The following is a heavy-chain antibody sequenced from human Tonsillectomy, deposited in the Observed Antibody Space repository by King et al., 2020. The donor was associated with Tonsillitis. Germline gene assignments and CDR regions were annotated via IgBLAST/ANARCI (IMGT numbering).Heavy chain of an antibody. J-gene: IGHJ4*02. CDR2: ISYDGSNK. V-gene: IGHV3-30*18. Sequence: VQLVESGGGVVQPGRSLRLSCAASGFTFSSYGMHWVRQAPGKGLEWVAVISYDGSNKYYADSVKGRFTISRDNSKNTLYLQMNSLRAEDTAVYYCAKDSGQDDYEDYWGQGTLVTVSS. D-gene: IGHD4/OR15-4a*01. CDR1: GFTFSSYG. CDR3: AKDSGQDDYEDY.